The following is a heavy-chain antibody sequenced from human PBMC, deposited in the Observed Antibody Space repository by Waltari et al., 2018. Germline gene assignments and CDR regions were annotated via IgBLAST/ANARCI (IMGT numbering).Heavy chain of an antibody. V-gene: IGHV4-39*07. CDR2: IYSTGST. D-gene: IGHD1-26*01. J-gene: IGHJ3*02. CDR1: GVSFNDDNTY. CDR3: ARGGSSYYDAYGT. Sequence: QLQLQESGPGLVKPSETLSLTCTVSGVSFNDDNTYWGWIRQPPGDGLEWVGSIYSTGSTYYKTSLKSRVTVSIDTPNNQFSLKLTSVTAADTAVYFCARGGSSYYDAYGTWGQGSMVIVSS.